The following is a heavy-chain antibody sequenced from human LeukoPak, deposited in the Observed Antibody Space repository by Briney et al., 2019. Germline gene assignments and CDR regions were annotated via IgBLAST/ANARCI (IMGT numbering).Heavy chain of an antibody. CDR3: ARELEYCSGGRCYPLLDH. J-gene: IGHJ4*02. Sequence: SETLSLTCTVSGGFIKNYYWSWIRQPPERGLEWIGYIYYTGSTNYNPSLKSRVTISVDTSKNQFSLRLSSVNAADTAVYYCARELEYCSGGRCYPLLDHWGQGTLVTVSS. CDR1: GGFIKNYY. CDR2: IYYTGST. D-gene: IGHD2-15*01. V-gene: IGHV4-59*01.